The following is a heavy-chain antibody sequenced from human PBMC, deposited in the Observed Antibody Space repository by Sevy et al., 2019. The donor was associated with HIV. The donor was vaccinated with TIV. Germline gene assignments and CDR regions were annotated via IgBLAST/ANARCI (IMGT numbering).Heavy chain of an antibody. Sequence: GGSLRLSCAASGFTFSSYGMHWVRQAPGKGLEWVAFIRYDGSNKYYADSVKGRFTISRDNSKNTLYLQMNSLRAEDTAVYYCAKDPRYCSGGSCYDYYYYYGMDVWGQGTTVTVSS. J-gene: IGHJ6*02. V-gene: IGHV3-30*02. CDR2: IRYDGSNK. CDR3: AKDPRYCSGGSCYDYYYYYGMDV. CDR1: GFTFSSYG. D-gene: IGHD2-15*01.